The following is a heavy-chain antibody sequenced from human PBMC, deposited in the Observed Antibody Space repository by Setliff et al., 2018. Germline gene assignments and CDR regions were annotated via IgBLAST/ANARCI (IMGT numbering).Heavy chain of an antibody. CDR1: GYTFTTYA. J-gene: IGHJ3*02. CDR3: ARGGYSYGYDHGFDI. CDR2: TIPMFGSA. Sequence: SVKVSCKASGYTFTTYAMGWMRQAPGQGLEWMGGTIPMFGSANYAQKLQGRVTMATDISTSTAYMELRSLRSDDTAVYYCARGGYSYGYDHGFDIWGQGTMVTVSS. D-gene: IGHD5-18*01. V-gene: IGHV1-69*05.